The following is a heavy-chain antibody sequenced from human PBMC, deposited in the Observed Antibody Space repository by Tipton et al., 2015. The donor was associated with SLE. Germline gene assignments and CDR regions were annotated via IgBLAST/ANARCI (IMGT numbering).Heavy chain of an antibody. V-gene: IGHV4-31*03. CDR3: ARRGWSGLTDDAFDI. J-gene: IGHJ3*02. CDR1: GGSISSGGYY. CDR2: IYYSGST. Sequence: TLSLTCTVSGGSISSGGYYWSWIRQHPGKGLEWIGYIYYSGSTYYNPSRKSRVTISVDTSKNQFSLKLSSVTAADTAVYYCARRGWSGLTDDAFDIWGQGTMVTVSS. D-gene: IGHD3-9*01.